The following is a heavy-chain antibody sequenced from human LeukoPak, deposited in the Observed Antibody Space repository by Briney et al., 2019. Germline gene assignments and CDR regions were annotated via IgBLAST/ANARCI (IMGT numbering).Heavy chain of an antibody. V-gene: IGHV1-46*01. CDR1: GYTFTGYY. CDR3: AREKVKALGSGWYGTFDP. D-gene: IGHD6-19*01. CDR2: INPSGGST. J-gene: IGHJ5*02. Sequence: ASVKVSCKASGYTFTGYYMHWVRQAPGQGLEWMGIINPSGGSTSYAQKFQGRVTMTRDTSTSTVYMELSGLRSEDTAVYYCAREKVKALGSGWYGTFDPWGQGTLVTVSS.